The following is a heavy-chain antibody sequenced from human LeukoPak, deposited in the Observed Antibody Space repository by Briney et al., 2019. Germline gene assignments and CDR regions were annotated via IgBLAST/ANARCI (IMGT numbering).Heavy chain of an antibody. D-gene: IGHD1-1*01. CDR2: INPNSGGP. CDR1: GYTFTGYY. V-gene: IGHV1-2*02. Sequence: ASVKVSCKASGYTFTGYYMHWVRQAPGQGLEWMGWINPNSGGPNYAQKFQGRVTMTRDTSISTAYMELSRLRSDDTAVYYCAREMGTTGTTFPEVYDYWGQGTLVTVSS. CDR3: AREMGTTGTTFPEVYDY. J-gene: IGHJ4*02.